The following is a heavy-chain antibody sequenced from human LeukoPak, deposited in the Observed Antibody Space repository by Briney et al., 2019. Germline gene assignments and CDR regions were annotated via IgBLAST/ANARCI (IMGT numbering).Heavy chain of an antibody. D-gene: IGHD3-22*01. CDR1: GFTFSSYA. Sequence: SGGSLRLSCAASGFTFSSYAMSWVRQAPGKGLEWVSAISGSGGSTYYADSVKGRFTISRDNSKNTLYLQMNSLRAEDTAVYHCAKGSQSSAYHSPHFDYWGQGTLVTVSS. CDR2: ISGSGGST. V-gene: IGHV3-23*01. J-gene: IGHJ4*02. CDR3: AKGSQSSAYHSPHFDY.